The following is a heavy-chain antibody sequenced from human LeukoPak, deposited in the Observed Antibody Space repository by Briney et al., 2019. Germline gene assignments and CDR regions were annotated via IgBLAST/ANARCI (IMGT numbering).Heavy chain of an antibody. CDR1: GGSFSGYY. J-gene: IGHJ4*02. CDR2: INHSGST. Sequence: SETRSLTCAVYGGSFSGYYWSWIRQPPGKGLEWIGEINHSGSTNYNPSLKSRVTISVDTSKNQFSLKLSSVTAADTAVYYCARDGGELYFDYWGQGTLVTVSS. D-gene: IGHD1-26*01. CDR3: ARDGGELYFDY. V-gene: IGHV4-34*01.